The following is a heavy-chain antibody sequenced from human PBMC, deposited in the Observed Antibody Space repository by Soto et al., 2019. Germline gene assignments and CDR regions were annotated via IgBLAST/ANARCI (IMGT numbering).Heavy chain of an antibody. CDR3: ATYYSGYPQIIDY. Sequence: QVQLQESGPGLVKPSQTLSLTCTVSGCSISSGGYYWSWIRQHPGKGLEWIGYIYYSGSTYYNPSLKSRVTISVDTSKNQFSLKLSSVTASDTAGEYCATYYSGYPQIIDYWGQGTLVTVSS. CDR1: GCSISSGGYY. CDR2: IYYSGST. D-gene: IGHD5-12*01. J-gene: IGHJ4*02. V-gene: IGHV4-31*03.